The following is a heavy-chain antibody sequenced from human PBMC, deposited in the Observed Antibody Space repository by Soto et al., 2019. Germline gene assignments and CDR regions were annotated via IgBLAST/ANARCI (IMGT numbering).Heavy chain of an antibody. CDR1: GFTFDDYG. CDR3: ARWRCSGGSCSRGYYYYMDV. CDR2: INWNGGST. D-gene: IGHD2-15*01. V-gene: IGHV3-20*01. J-gene: IGHJ6*03. Sequence: GGSLRLSCAASGFTFDDYGMSWVRQAPGKGLEWVSGINWNGGSTGYADSVKGRFTMSRDNAKNSLYLQMNSLRAEDTALYHCARWRCSGGSCSRGYYYYMDVWGKGTTVTVSS.